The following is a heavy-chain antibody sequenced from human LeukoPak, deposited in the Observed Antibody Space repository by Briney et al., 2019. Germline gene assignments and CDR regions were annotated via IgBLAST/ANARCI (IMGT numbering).Heavy chain of an antibody. CDR1: GFTVSSNY. CDR2: ISGSGGST. CDR3: ARSARYCSSTSCYYNP. D-gene: IGHD2-2*01. V-gene: IGHV3-23*01. J-gene: IGHJ5*02. Sequence: PGGSLRLSCAASGFTVSSNYMSWVRQAPGKGLEWVSAISGSGGSTYYADSVKGRFTISRDNAKNSLYLQMNSLRAEDTALYYCARSARYCSSTSCYYNPWGQGTLVTVSS.